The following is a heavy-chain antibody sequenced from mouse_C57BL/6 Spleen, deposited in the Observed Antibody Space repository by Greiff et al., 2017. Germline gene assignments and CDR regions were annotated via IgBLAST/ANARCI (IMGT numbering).Heavy chain of an antibody. CDR3: SRSPMRNYYAVDY. Sequence: QVQLQQSGAELVRPGSSVKLSCKASGYTFTSYWMHWVKQRPIQGLEWIGNIDPSDSDTHYNQKFKDKATLTVDKSSSTAYMQLSSLTSEDSAVDYCSRSPMRNYYAVDYWGQGTTVTVSS. D-gene: IGHD2-3*01. CDR1: GYTFTSYW. J-gene: IGHJ4*01. CDR2: IDPSDSDT. V-gene: IGHV1-52*01.